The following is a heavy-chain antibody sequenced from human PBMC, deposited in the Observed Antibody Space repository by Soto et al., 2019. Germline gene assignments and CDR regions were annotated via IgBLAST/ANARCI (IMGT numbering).Heavy chain of an antibody. CDR1: GGTFSIYA. CDR2: IIPIFGTA. J-gene: IGHJ6*02. Sequence: SVKVSCKASGGTFSIYAISCVRQSPVQGLEWMGGIIPIFGTANYAQKFQGRVTITADKSTSTAYMELSSLRSEDTAVYYCARVMVRGVIIDYYYYGMDVWGQGTTVTVSS. V-gene: IGHV1-69*06. D-gene: IGHD3-10*01. CDR3: ARVMVRGVIIDYYYYGMDV.